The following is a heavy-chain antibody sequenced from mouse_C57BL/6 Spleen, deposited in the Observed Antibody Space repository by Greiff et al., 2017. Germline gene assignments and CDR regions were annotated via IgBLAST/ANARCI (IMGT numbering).Heavy chain of an antibody. D-gene: IGHD3-3*01. CDR3: ARGILGGY. CDR1: GYTFTSYW. CDR2: IDPSDSYT. V-gene: IGHV1-50*01. J-gene: IGHJ2*01. Sequence: VQLQQPGAGLVKPGASVKLSCKASGYTFTSYWMQWVKQRPGQSLEWIGEIDPSDSYTNYHQKFKGQTTLTVDTTSSTAYMHLSSLTSEDSAVYYCARGILGGYSGNAATLTVAS.